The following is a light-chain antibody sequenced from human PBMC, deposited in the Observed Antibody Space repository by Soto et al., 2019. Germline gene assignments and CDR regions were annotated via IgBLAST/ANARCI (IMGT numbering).Light chain of an antibody. Sequence: DIQMTQSPSSLSASVGDRFTITCRASQSISSYLNWYQQKPGKXPKXXIYKASTLKSGVPSRFSGSGSGTELTITISSLQPDDFETYYCQHYNSYSEAFGQGTKVDIK. V-gene: IGKV1-5*03. J-gene: IGKJ1*01. CDR3: QHYNSYSEA. CDR1: QSISSY. CDR2: KAS.